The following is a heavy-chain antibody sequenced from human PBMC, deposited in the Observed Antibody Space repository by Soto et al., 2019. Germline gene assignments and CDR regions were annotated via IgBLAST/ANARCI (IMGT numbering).Heavy chain of an antibody. CDR1: GYSFTSYW. D-gene: IGHD4-17*01. J-gene: IGHJ6*02. CDR3: ARTARIIYGGKAEMGYYYGMDV. Sequence: VQSQKISCKGSGYSFTSYWIGWVRQMPGKGLEWMGIIYPGDSDTRYSPSFQGQVTISADKSISTAYLQWSSRKASDTAMYYCARTARIIYGGKAEMGYYYGMDVWGHGTTVTVSS. V-gene: IGHV5-51*01. CDR2: IYPGDSDT.